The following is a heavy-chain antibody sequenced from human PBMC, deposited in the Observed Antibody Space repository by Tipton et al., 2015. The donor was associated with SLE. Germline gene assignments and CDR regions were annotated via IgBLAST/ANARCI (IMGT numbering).Heavy chain of an antibody. V-gene: IGHV4-59*01. D-gene: IGHD1-26*01. CDR1: GGSISSYY. CDR2: THYSATT. CDR3: ARDGSPGALDI. J-gene: IGHJ3*02. Sequence: TLSLTCTVSGGSISSYYWGWVRQPPGKGLEWLGYTHYSATTRYNPSLKSRVTLSVDTSKNQFYLKLSSVTAADTAVYYCARDGSPGALDIWGQGTRVTVSS.